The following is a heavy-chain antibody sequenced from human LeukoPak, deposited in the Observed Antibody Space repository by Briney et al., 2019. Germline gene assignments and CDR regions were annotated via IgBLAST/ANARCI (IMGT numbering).Heavy chain of an antibody. CDR3: ARGQRSYYYYYMDV. V-gene: IGHV1-69*13. CDR1: GGTFSSYA. Sequence: GASVKVSCKASGGTFSSYAISWERQAPGQGLEWMGGIIPIFGTANYAQKFQGRVTITADESTSTAYMELGSLRSEDTAVYYCARGQRSYYYYYMDVWGKGTAVTVSS. D-gene: IGHD6-25*01. J-gene: IGHJ6*03. CDR2: IIPIFGTA.